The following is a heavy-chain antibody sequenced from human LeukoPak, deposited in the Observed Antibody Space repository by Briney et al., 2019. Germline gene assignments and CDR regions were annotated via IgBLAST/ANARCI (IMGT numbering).Heavy chain of an antibody. CDR3: ARGPNKYDGGNSGSAWFDP. J-gene: IGHJ5*02. CDR1: GFTFTTYD. D-gene: IGHD4-23*01. CDR2: MNPNSGNT. V-gene: IGHV1-8*01. Sequence: ASVKVSCKASGFTFTTYDINWVRQATGRGLEWMGWMNPNSGNTGYAQKFQGRVTMTRNTSISTAYMELSSLRSEDTAVYYCARGPNKYDGGNSGSAWFDPWGQGTLVTVSS.